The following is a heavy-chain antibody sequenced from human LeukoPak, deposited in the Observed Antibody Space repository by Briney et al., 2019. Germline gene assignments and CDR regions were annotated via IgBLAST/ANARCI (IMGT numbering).Heavy chain of an antibody. CDR2: IYYSGST. CDR1: GGSISRSSYY. V-gene: IGHV4-39*07. J-gene: IGHJ4*02. CDR3: ARDHGLTYSTSSKANYFDY. D-gene: IGHD6-6*01. Sequence: PSETLSLTCTVSGGSISRSSYYWGWIRQPPGKGLEGIGSIYYSGSTYYNPSLKSRRTISVDTYKNQFSLKLSSVTAADTAVYYCARDHGLTYSTSSKANYFDYWGQGTLVTVSS.